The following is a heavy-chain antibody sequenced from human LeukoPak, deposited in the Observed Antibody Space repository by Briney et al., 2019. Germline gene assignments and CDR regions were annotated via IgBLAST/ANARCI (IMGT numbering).Heavy chain of an antibody. V-gene: IGHV3-30*18. Sequence: PGRSLRLSCAASGFTFSNYGMQRGRQAPGKGLEWVAVISYDGTNKFYADSVKGRFTISRDNYKNTLYLQMNSLRGEDTAVNYCAKEGEHLALDFWGQGTLVTVSS. J-gene: IGHJ4*02. CDR3: AKEGEHLALDF. CDR1: GFTFSNYG. CDR2: ISYDGTNK. D-gene: IGHD2-21*01.